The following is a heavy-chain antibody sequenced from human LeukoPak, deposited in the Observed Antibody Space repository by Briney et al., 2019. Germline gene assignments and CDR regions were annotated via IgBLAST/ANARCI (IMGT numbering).Heavy chain of an antibody. V-gene: IGHV3-30*03. J-gene: IGHJ5*02. CDR3: AGGDYCTNGVCHRIDP. D-gene: IGHD2-8*01. CDR2: ISYEGSNK. Sequence: GGSLRLSCAASGFTFSSYGMDWVRQAPGKGLERVEVISYEGSNKYYAASVKGRFTISRDQSKNTLYLQMNTLRAEDTAVYYCAGGDYCTNGVCHRIDPWGQGTLVTVSS. CDR1: GFTFSSYG.